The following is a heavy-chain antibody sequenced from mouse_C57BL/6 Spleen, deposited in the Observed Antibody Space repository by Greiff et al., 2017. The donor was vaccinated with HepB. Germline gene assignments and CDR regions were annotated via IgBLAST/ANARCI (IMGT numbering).Heavy chain of an antibody. CDR2: INPSSGYT. D-gene: IGHD1-1*01. CDR3: ARTGTTVVATDWYFDV. Sequence: VHLVESGAELARPGASVKMSCKASGYTFTSYTMHWVKQRPGQGLEWIGYINPSSGYTKYNQKFKDKATLTADKSSSTAYMQLSSLTSEDSAVYYCARTGTTVVATDWYFDVWGTGTTVTVSS. V-gene: IGHV1-4*01. J-gene: IGHJ1*03. CDR1: GYTFTSYT.